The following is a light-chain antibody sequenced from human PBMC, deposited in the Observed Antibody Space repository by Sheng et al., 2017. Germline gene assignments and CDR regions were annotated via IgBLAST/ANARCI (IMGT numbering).Light chain of an antibody. Sequence: DIQMTQSPASVSASVGDRVTIACRASQDIKNWLAWYQQKPGKAPKFLIYGASNLQSGVPSRFSGSGSGTDFTLTISSLQPDDFATYYCQQYNSYWTFGLGTKVEIK. J-gene: IGKJ1*01. CDR2: GAS. CDR1: QDIKNW. CDR3: QQYNSYWT. V-gene: IGKV1D-16*01.